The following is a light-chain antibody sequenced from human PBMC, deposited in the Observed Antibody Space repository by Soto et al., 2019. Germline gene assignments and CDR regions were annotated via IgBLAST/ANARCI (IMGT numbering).Light chain of an antibody. CDR2: AAS. Sequence: DIQMTQSPSSLSASVGDTVTITCRASQSISTSLNWYQQKPGKAPKLLIYAASSLQSGVPSRFSGSGSGTDFTLTFSNLQPEDVATYYCQQSYSTPLTFGHGTKVDI. CDR3: QQSYSTPLT. CDR1: QSISTS. V-gene: IGKV1-39*01. J-gene: IGKJ1*01.